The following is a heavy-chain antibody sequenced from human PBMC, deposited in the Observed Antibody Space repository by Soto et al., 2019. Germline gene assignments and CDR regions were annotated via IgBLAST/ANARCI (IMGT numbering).Heavy chain of an antibody. V-gene: IGHV6-1*01. D-gene: IGHD3-10*01. J-gene: IGHJ6*02. CDR1: GDSVSSNSAA. CDR3: ARILWFGEGSHRVHYGMDV. Sequence: PSQTLSLTCAISGDSVSSNSAAWNWIRQSPSRGLEWLGRTYYRSKWYNDYAVSVKSRITINPDTSKNQFSLQLNSVTPEDTAVYYCARILWFGEGSHRVHYGMDVWGQGTTVTVSS. CDR2: TYYRSKWYN.